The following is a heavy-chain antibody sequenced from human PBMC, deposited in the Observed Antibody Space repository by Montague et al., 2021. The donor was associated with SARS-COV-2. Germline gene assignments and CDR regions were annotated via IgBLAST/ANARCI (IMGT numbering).Heavy chain of an antibody. V-gene: IGHV3-30-3*01. J-gene: IGHJ4*02. CDR2: ISYDGSKK. D-gene: IGHD6-13*01. Sequence: LSLTCTVSNVSINNYSRGWIRQAPRTGLERVTFISYDGSKKYYADSVKGRFTISRDNSKNTLYLQMNSLRAEDTAAYYCARDGSSSWFVYFDYWGQGTLVTVSS. CDR3: ARDGSSSWFVYFDY. CDR1: NVSINNYS.